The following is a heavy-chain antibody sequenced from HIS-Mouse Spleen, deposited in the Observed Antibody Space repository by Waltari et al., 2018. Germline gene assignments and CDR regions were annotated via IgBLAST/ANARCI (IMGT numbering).Heavy chain of an antibody. D-gene: IGHD7-27*01. CDR2: IYYSGST. Sequence: QVQLQESGPGLVKPSETLSLTCTVSGGSISSHYWSWIRQPPGKGLEWIGYIYYSGSTNYNPSLKSRVTISVDTSKNQFSLKLSSVTAADTAVYYCARQAGDRGWFDPWGQGTLVTVSS. V-gene: IGHV4-59*08. CDR1: GGSISSHY. J-gene: IGHJ5*02. CDR3: ARQAGDRGWFDP.